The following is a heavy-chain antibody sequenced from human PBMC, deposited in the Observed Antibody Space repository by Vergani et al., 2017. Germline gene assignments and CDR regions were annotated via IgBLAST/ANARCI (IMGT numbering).Heavy chain of an antibody. CDR3: AKGAEITGSTAPYYFDY. CDR1: GFPFDDYA. V-gene: IGHV3-9*03. D-gene: IGHD1-14*01. CDR2: ISWNSGSI. Sequence: EVQLVESGGGLVQPGRSLRLSCAASGFPFDDYAMHWVRQAPGKGLEWVSGISWNSGSIGYADSVKGRFTISRDNAKNSLYLQMNSLRAEDMALYYCAKGAEITGSTAPYYFDYWGQRTLITVSS. J-gene: IGHJ4*02.